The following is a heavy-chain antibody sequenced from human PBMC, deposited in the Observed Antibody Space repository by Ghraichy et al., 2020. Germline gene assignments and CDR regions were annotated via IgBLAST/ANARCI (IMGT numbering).Heavy chain of an antibody. CDR1: GFSLSTSGVG. J-gene: IGHJ4*02. CDR2: IYWNDAK. CDR3: GHSVGNYPTKYYDY. D-gene: IGHD1-7*01. Sequence: SGPTLVKPTQTLTLTCTFSGFSLSTSGVGVGWIRQPPGKALEWLALIYWNDAKRYSPSLKTRLTITKDTSKNQVVLTVADMDPVDTGKYYCGHSVGNYPTKYYDYWGQGTLVTVSS. V-gene: IGHV2-5*01.